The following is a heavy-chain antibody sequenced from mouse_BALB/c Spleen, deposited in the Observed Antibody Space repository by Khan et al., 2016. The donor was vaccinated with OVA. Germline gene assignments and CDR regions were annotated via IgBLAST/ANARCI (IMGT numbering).Heavy chain of an antibody. D-gene: IGHD2-14*01. CDR1: EYTFTDYV. CDR2: IFPGSGTT. J-gene: IGHJ3*01. Sequence: VQLQESGPELVKPGASLKVSCKASEYTFTDYVIGWVKQRTRQDLEWIGDIFPGSGTTYYNEKFKDKATLTADKSSNTAYMQLSSLTSEDSAVYFCARGGYSVFAYWGQGTLVTVSA. CDR3: ARGGYSVFAY. V-gene: IGHV1-81*01.